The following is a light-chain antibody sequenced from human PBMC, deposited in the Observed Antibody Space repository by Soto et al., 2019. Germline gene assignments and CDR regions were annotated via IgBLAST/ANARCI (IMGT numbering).Light chain of an antibody. CDR2: AAS. J-gene: IGKJ4*01. V-gene: IGKV1-12*01. CDR3: QQANNFPLT. Sequence: DIQMTQSPSSVSASVGDRVTITCRASQHISGWLAWYQQKPGKAPNLLIYAASSLQGGVPSRFSGSGSGTDFTLTISSLQPADFATYHCQQANNFPLTFGGGTKVEIE. CDR1: QHISGW.